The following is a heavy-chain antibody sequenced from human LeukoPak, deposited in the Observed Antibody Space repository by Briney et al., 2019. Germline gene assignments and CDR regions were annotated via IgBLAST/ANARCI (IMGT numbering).Heavy chain of an antibody. D-gene: IGHD3-10*01. CDR2: IWYDGSNK. CDR3: ARVTMVRGVIIHGMDV. V-gene: IGHV3-33*01. Sequence: GGSLRLSCAASGFTFSSYGMHWVRQAPGKGLEWVAVIWYDGSNKYYADSVKGRFTISRDNSKNTLYLQMNSLRAEDTAVYYCARVTMVRGVIIHGMDVWGQGTTVTVSS. J-gene: IGHJ6*02. CDR1: GFTFSSYG.